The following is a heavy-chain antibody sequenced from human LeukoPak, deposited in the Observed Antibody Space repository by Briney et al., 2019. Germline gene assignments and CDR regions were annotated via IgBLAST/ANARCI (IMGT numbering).Heavy chain of an antibody. CDR3: AKVGNCSGGSCATENDAFDI. CDR1: RFTFSSYS. Sequence: GGSLRLSCAASRFTFSSYSMNWVRQAPGKGLEWVSSISSSGSYIYYADSVKGRFTISRDNARNSLFLQMNSLRAEDTAVYYCAKVGNCSGGSCATENDAFDIWGQGTMVTVSS. J-gene: IGHJ3*02. V-gene: IGHV3-21*01. D-gene: IGHD2-15*01. CDR2: ISSSGSYI.